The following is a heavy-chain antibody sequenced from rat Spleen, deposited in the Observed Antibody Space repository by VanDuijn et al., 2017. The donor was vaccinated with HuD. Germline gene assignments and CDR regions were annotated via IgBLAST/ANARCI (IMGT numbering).Heavy chain of an antibody. Sequence: EVQLVESDGGLVQPGRSLKLSCAASGFTFSDYYMAWVRQAPTKGLEWVATISYDGSSTYYRDSVKGRFTISRDNAKSTLYLQMDSLRSEDTATYYCARLTGGHFDYWGQGVMGTVSS. CDR2: ISYDGSST. V-gene: IGHV5-29*01. CDR1: GFTFSDYY. J-gene: IGHJ2*01. CDR3: ARLTGGHFDY. D-gene: IGHD5-1*01.